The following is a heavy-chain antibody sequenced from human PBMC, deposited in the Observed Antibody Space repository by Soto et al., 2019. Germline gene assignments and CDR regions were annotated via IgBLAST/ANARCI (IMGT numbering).Heavy chain of an antibody. D-gene: IGHD5-12*01. Sequence: PAETLSLTCAVSSGSISSSNWWSWVRQPPGKGLEWIGEIYHSGSTNYNPSLKSRVTISVDKSKNQFSLKLSSVTAADTAVYYCARGDSGYDWGYYYYMDVWGKGTTVTVSS. CDR3: ARGDSGYDWGYYYYMDV. CDR2: IYHSGST. V-gene: IGHV4-4*02. J-gene: IGHJ6*03. CDR1: SGSISSSNW.